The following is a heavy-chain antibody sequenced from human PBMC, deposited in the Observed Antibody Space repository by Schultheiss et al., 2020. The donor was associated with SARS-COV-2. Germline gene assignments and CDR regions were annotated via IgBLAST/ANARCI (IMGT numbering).Heavy chain of an antibody. CDR1: GFTFSNAW. CDR3: TTDHIVGATMDAFDI. V-gene: IGHV3-15*01. CDR2: IKSKTDGGTT. D-gene: IGHD1-26*01. J-gene: IGHJ3*02. Sequence: GGSLRLSCAASGFTFSNAWMSWVRQAPGKGLEWVGRIKSKTDGGTTDYAAPVKGRFTISRDDSKNTLYLQMNSLKTEDTAVYYCTTDHIVGATMDAFDIWGQGTTVTVSS.